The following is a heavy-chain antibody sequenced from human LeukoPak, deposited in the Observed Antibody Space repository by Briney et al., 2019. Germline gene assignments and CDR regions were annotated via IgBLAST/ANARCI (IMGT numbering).Heavy chain of an antibody. CDR3: ARYCSSTSCLSTDY. CDR2: ISSSSSYI. CDR1: GFTFSSYS. J-gene: IGHJ4*02. Sequence: GGSLRLSCAASGFTFSSYSMNWVRQAPGKGLEWVSSISSSSSYIYYADSVKGRLTISRDNAKNSLYLQMNSLRAEDTAVYYCARYCSSTSCLSTDYWGQGTLVTVSS. D-gene: IGHD2-2*01. V-gene: IGHV3-21*01.